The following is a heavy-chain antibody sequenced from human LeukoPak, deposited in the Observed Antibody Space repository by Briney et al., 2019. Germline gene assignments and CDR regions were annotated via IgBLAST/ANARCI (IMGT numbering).Heavy chain of an antibody. CDR2: IWYDGSNK. CDR1: GFTFSSYG. J-gene: IGHJ5*01. D-gene: IGHD3-9*01. Sequence: GRSLRLSCAASGFTFSSYGMHWVRQAPGKGLEWVAVIWYDGSNKYYADSVKGRFTISRDNTKNSLYLQMNSLTAEDTAVYYCVVQAGLTYYDISFDSWGQGTLVTVSS. V-gene: IGHV3-33*03. CDR3: VVQAGLTYYDISFDS.